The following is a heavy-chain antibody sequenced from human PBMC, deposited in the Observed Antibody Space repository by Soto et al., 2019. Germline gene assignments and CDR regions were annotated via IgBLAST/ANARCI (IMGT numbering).Heavy chain of an antibody. CDR1: GFTFSSYA. D-gene: IGHD6-6*01. J-gene: IGHJ4*02. CDR2: ISGSGGST. Sequence: PGGSLRLSCAASGFTFSSYAISWVRQAPGKGLEWVSAISGSGGSTYYADSVKGRFTISRDNSKNTLYLKMNSLRPEDTAVYYCAKEDAIAARPYPDYWGQGTLVTVSS. CDR3: AKEDAIAARPYPDY. V-gene: IGHV3-23*01.